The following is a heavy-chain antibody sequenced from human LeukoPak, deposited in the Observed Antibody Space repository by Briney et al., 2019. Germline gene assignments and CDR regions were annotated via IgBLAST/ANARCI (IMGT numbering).Heavy chain of an antibody. V-gene: IGHV3-15*01. D-gene: IGHD2-8*02. CDR3: AYLGYCTGDGCPGSYCAS. Sequence: GGSLRLSCAVSGLTFSDAWLTWVRQAPGKGPEWVGRILSGGTTDYAAPVKGRFTISRDDSKNTLFLQMNGLKTEDTAVYYCAYLGYCTGDGCPGSYCASWGQGSLVTVSS. J-gene: IGHJ5*02. CDR2: ILSGGTT. CDR1: GLTFSDAW.